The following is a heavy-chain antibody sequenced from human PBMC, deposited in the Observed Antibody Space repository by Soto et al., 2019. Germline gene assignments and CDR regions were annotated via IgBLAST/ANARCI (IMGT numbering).Heavy chain of an antibody. D-gene: IGHD5-12*01. CDR1: GFTFSSYS. Sequence: EVQLVESGGGLVKPGGSLRLSCAASGFTFSSYSMNWVRQAPGKGLEWVSSISSSSSYIYYADSVKGRFTISRDNAKNSLYLQMNSLRAEDTAVYYCARGRRGGYDSQDYWGQGTLVTVSS. J-gene: IGHJ4*02. V-gene: IGHV3-21*01. CDR3: ARGRRGGYDSQDY. CDR2: ISSSSSYI.